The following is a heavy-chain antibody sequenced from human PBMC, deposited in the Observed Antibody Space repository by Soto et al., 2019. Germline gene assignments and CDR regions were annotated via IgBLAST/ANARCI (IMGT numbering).Heavy chain of an antibody. CDR1: GGTFSRYA. J-gene: IGHJ6*02. V-gene: IGHV1-69*13. CDR3: ARERTKIISHYYYYGTDV. Sequence: SVKVSCKASGGTFSRYAISWVRQAPGQGLEWMGGIIPIFGTANYAQKFQGRVTITADESTSTAYMELSSLRSEDTAVYYCARERTKIISHYYYYGTDVWGQGTTVTVSS. CDR2: IIPIFGTA. D-gene: IGHD5-12*01.